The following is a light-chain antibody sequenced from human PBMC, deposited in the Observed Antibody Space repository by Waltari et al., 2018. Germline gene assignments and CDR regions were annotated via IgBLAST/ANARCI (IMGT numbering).Light chain of an antibody. CDR3: LQYDNLPYA. Sequence: DTQMTQSPSSLSASVGDGVTITCQASQDIQTFLNWFKQKPGKAPQLLIYDACKLETGVPSRFSGSGSGTSFTFTISSLQPHDSAVYFCLQYDNLPYAFGQGTRLEI. J-gene: IGKJ2*01. CDR2: DAC. V-gene: IGKV1-33*01. CDR1: QDIQTF.